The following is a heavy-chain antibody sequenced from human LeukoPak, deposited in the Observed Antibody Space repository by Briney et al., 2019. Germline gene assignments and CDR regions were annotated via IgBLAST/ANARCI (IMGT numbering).Heavy chain of an antibody. Sequence: ASVKVSCKVSGYTLTELSMHWVRQAPGKGLEWMGGFDPEDGETIYAQKFQGRVTMTEDTSTDTAYMELSSLRSEDTAVYYCATSGSCDYVFDYWGQGTLVTVSS. CDR3: ATSGSCDYVFDY. D-gene: IGHD2-15*01. V-gene: IGHV1-24*01. CDR2: FDPEDGET. CDR1: GYTLTELS. J-gene: IGHJ4*02.